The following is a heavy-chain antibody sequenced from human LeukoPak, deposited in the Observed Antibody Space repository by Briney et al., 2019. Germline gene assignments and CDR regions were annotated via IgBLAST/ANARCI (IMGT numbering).Heavy chain of an antibody. CDR1: GGSFSGYY. Sequence: PSETLSLTCAVYGGSFSGYYWSWIRQPPGKGLEWIGEINHSGSTNYNPSLKSRVTISVDTSKNQFSLKLSSVTAADTAVYYCARKGLYYRTGFDPWGQGTLSPSPQ. V-gene: IGHV4-34*01. CDR3: ARKGLYYRTGFDP. D-gene: IGHD2-8*01. CDR2: INHSGST. J-gene: IGHJ5*02.